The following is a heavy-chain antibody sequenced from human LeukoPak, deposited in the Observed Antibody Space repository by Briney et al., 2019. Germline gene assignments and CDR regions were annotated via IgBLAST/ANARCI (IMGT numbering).Heavy chain of an antibody. D-gene: IGHD3-22*01. V-gene: IGHV3-11*04. J-gene: IGHJ4*02. Sequence: PGGSLRLSCAASGFTFSDYYMSWIRQAPGKGLEWVSYISSGSSTIYYADSVKGRFTVSRDNGKKSLYLHMNSLRAEDTAMYYCARGRADSSGYYYVDYWGQGTLVTVSS. CDR3: ARGRADSSGYYYVDY. CDR2: ISSGSSTI. CDR1: GFTFSDYY.